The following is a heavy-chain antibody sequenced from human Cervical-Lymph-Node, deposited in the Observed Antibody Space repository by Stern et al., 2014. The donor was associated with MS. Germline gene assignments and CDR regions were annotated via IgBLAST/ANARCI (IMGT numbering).Heavy chain of an antibody. CDR1: GFTFSRFV. Sequence: EMQLVESGGRLVKPGGSLRLSCAASGFTFSRFVMTWVRQAPGKGLEWVSSISDGGLSVFYADSVRGRFTISRDNAKSSLLLEMSSLRAEDTAVYYCAREGLTSNAFDYWGQGALVTVSS. V-gene: IGHV3-21*01. CDR3: AREGLTSNAFDY. D-gene: IGHD2-8*01. J-gene: IGHJ4*02. CDR2: ISDGGLSV.